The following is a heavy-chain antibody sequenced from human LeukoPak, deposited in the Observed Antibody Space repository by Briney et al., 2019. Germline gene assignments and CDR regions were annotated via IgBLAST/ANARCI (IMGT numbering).Heavy chain of an antibody. CDR3: ARGDFSNGYWGYFDY. CDR2: IRYDGSNK. J-gene: IGHJ4*02. Sequence: PGGSLRLSCAASGFTFSTYGIHWVRQAPGKGLEWVAFIRYDGSNKYYADSVKGRFTISRDNAKNTLYLQMNSLRAEDTAVYYCARGDFSNGYWGYFDYWGQGTLVTVSS. CDR1: GFTFSTYG. D-gene: IGHD3-3*01. V-gene: IGHV3-30*02.